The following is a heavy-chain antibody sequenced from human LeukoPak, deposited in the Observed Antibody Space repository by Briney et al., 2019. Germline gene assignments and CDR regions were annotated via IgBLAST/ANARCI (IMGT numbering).Heavy chain of an antibody. V-gene: IGHV4-34*01. CDR2: INHSGST. Sequence: PSETLSLTCAVYGGSFSGYYWSWIRQPPGKGLEWMGEINHSGSTNYNPSLKSRVTVSVDTSKNQFSLKLSSVTAADTAVYYCARGLTFRGGWYGAFDFWGQGTMVTVSS. CDR3: ARGLTFRGGWYGAFDF. D-gene: IGHD6-19*01. CDR1: GGSFSGYY. J-gene: IGHJ3*01.